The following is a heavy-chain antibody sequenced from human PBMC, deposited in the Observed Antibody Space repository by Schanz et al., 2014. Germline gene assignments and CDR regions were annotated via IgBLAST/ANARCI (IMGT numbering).Heavy chain of an antibody. V-gene: IGHV4-34*01. Sequence: QVQLQQWGAGLLKASETLSLTCAVYGGSSSDCYWSWIRQPPGKGLEWIGEINHSGGTNYNPSLKSRVTMSVDTSKSQFSLKLSSVTAADTAVYYCARTFRCGGGECSTWADWGQGTLVTVSS. CDR1: GGSSSDCY. J-gene: IGHJ4*02. CDR2: INHSGGT. CDR3: ARTFRCGGGECSTWAD. D-gene: IGHD2-21*01.